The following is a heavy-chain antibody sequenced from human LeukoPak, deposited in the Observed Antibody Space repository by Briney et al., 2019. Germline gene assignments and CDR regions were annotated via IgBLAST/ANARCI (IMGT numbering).Heavy chain of an antibody. D-gene: IGHD3-22*01. CDR2: INHSGST. J-gene: IGHJ6*02. CDR3: ASSSYYYDSSGYYLHYYYGMDV. CDR1: GGSFSGYY. Sequence: SETLSLTCAVYGGSFSGYYWSWIRQPPGKGLERIGEINHSGSTNYNPSLKSRVTISVDTSKNQFSLKLSSVTAADTAVYYCASSSYYYDSSGYYLHYYYGMDVWGQGTTVTVSS. V-gene: IGHV4-34*01.